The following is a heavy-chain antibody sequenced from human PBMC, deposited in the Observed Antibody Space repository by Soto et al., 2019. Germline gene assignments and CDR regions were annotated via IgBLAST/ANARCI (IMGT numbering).Heavy chain of an antibody. CDR1: GDTFLNYD. D-gene: IGHD5-12*01. J-gene: IGHJ6*02. CDR3: GRKGYIGNFGLDV. V-gene: IGHV1-18*01. Sequence: QVQLVQSGAEVKRPGASVKVSCKASGDTFLNYDVAWVRRAPGQGLEWLGWISISKGKTYYEQRLQGRVAMTTDTATTTAYMEVTSLSSDDTAVYFCGRKGYIGNFGLDVWGQGTTVTVSS. CDR2: ISISKGKT.